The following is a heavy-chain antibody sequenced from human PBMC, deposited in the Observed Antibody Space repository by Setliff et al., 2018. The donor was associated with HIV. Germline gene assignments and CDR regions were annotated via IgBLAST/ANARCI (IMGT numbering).Heavy chain of an antibody. CDR2: VHYCGRT. Sequence: PSETLSLTCAAYGGSLSGYYWSWIRQTPGKGLEWIGEVHYCGRTAYNPSLQSRVAISVDMYRNQFFLRLTSVTAADTSVYYCARHRAQRGSGTYYDDWFDPWGQGTLVTVSS. J-gene: IGHJ5*02. D-gene: IGHD3-10*01. CDR3: ARHRAQRGSGTYYDDWFDP. CDR1: GGSLSGYY. V-gene: IGHV4-34*01.